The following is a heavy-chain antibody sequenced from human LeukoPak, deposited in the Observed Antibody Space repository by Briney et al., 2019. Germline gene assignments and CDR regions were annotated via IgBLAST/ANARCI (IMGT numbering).Heavy chain of an antibody. CDR2: INHSGST. J-gene: IGHJ4*02. Sequence: PSETLSLTCAVYGGSFSGYYWSWIRQPPGKGLEWIGEINHSGSTNYNPSLKSRVTISVDTSKNQFSLKLSSVTAADTAVYYCARGQYNWDYWGQGTLVTVSS. D-gene: IGHD1-20*01. CDR1: GGSFSGYY. V-gene: IGHV4-34*01. CDR3: ARGQYNWDY.